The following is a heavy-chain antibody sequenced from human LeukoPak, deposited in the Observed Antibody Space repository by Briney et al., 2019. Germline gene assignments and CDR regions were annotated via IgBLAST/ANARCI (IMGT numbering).Heavy chain of an antibody. CDR3: AKGALRQGFDY. CDR2: ISGSGGST. CDR1: GGSITNTNY. Sequence: GTLSLTCGVSGGSITNTNYWTWVRQAPGKGLEWVSAISGSGGSTYYADSVKGRFTISRDNSKNTLYLQMNSLRAEDTAVYYCAKGALRQGFDYWGQGTLVTVSS. V-gene: IGHV3-23*01. J-gene: IGHJ4*02. D-gene: IGHD3-16*01.